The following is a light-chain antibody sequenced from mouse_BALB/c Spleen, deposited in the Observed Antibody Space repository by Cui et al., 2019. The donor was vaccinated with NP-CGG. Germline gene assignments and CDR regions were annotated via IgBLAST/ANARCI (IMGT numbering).Light chain of an antibody. CDR1: TGAVTTSNY. V-gene: IGLV1*01. Sequence: QAVVTQEPALTTSPGETVTLTCRSSTGAVTTSNYPNWVQEKPDHLFTGLIGGTNNRAPGVPARFSGSLIGDKAALTITGAQSEDEAIYFCALWYSNHWVFGGGTKLTAL. CDR2: GTN. J-gene: IGLJ1*01. CDR3: ALWYSNHWV.